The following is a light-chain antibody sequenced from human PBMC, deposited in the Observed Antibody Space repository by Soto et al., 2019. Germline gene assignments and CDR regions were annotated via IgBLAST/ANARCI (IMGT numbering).Light chain of an antibody. J-gene: IGLJ3*02. Sequence: QSALTQPASVSGSPGQSITISCTGTSSDIGSYNRVSWYQQPPGTAPKLIIYEVNNRPSGVPDRFSGSKSGNTASLTISGLQAEDEADYYCCSFAGSNSWVFGGGTKVTVL. CDR1: SSDIGSYNR. CDR3: CSFAGSNSWV. CDR2: EVN. V-gene: IGLV2-18*02.